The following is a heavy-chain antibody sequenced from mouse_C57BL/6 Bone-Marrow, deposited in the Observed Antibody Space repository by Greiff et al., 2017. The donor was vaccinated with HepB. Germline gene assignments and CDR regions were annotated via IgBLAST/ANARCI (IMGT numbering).Heavy chain of an antibody. V-gene: IGHV1-81*01. CDR3: ARGIYRTFDY. CDR1: GYTFTSYG. D-gene: IGHD2-14*01. CDR2: IYPRSGNT. Sequence: VMLVESGAELARPGASVKLSCKASGYTFTSYGISWVKQRTGQGLEWIGEIYPRSGNTYYNEKFKGKATLTADKSSSTAYMELRSLTSEDSAVYFCARGIYRTFDYWGQGTTLTVSS. J-gene: IGHJ2*01.